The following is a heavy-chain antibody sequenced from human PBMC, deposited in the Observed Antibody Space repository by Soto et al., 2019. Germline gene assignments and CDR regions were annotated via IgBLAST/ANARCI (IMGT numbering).Heavy chain of an antibody. J-gene: IGHJ6*02. D-gene: IGHD4-17*01. CDR1: GFTFDDYT. V-gene: IGHV3-43*01. CDR3: AKDNAPTTVVTAGFYYYYGMDV. CDR2: ISWDGGST. Sequence: PGGSLRLSCAASGFTFDDYTMHWVRQAPGKGLEWVSLISWDGGSTYYADSVKGRFTISRDNSKNSLYLQMNSLRTEDTALYYCAKDNAPTTVVTAGFYYYYGMDVWGQGTTVTVSS.